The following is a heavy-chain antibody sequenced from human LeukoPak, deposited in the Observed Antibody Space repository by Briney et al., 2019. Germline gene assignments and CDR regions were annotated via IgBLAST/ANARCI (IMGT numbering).Heavy chain of an antibody. CDR1: GGSFSGYY. J-gene: IGHJ4*02. V-gene: IGHV4-34*01. CDR2: INHSGST. D-gene: IGHD6-19*01. CDR3: ARGSRGLIGYSSGWYGRTTTPFDY. Sequence: PSETLSLTCAVYGGSFSGYYWSWIRQPPGKGLEWIGEINHSGSTNYNPSLKSRVTISVDTSKNQFSLKLSSVTAADTAVYYCARGSRGLIGYSSGWYGRTTTPFDYWGQGILVTVSS.